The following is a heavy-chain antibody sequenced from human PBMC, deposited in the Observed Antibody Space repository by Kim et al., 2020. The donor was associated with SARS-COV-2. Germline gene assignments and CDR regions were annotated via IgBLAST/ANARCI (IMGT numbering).Heavy chain of an antibody. V-gene: IGHV4-31*02. Sequence: YNPSLKSRVTISVDTSKNQFSLKLSSVTAADTAVYYCARVKFDDSVAFDIWGQGTMVTVSS. J-gene: IGHJ3*02. CDR3: ARVKFDDSVAFDI. D-gene: IGHD3-16*01.